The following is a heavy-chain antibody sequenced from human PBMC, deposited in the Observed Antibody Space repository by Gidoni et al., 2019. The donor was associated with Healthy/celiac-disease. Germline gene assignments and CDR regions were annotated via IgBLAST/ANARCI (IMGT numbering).Heavy chain of an antibody. CDR2: IIPILGIA. Sequence: QVQLVQSGAEVKKPGSSVKVSCKASGGTFSSHAISWVRQAPGQGLEWMGRIIPILGIANYAQKFQGRVTITADKSTSTAYMELSSLRSEDTAVYYCASPYGDYDPNYFDYWGQGTLVTVSS. D-gene: IGHD4-17*01. CDR1: GGTFSSHA. CDR3: ASPYGDYDPNYFDY. V-gene: IGHV1-69*04. J-gene: IGHJ4*02.